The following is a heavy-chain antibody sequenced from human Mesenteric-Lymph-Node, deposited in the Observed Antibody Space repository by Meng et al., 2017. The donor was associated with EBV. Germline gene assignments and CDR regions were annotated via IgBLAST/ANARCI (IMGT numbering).Heavy chain of an antibody. CDR2: IVPMFGPA. CDR1: GGAFRGYA. D-gene: IGHD3-16*01. CDR3: ARGGAGPNWFDP. Sequence: QGRLVQSGVGWKKPGSSVKVSCKASGGAFRGYAISWVRQAPGQGPEWMGGIVPMFGPASYAKKFQGRVTITADESSSTAYMQLSSLRSDDTAVYYCARGGAGPNWFDPWGQGTLVTVSS. J-gene: IGHJ5*02. V-gene: IGHV1-69*01.